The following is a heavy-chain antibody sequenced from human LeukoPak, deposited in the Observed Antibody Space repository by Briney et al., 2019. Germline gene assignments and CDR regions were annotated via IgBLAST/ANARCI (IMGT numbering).Heavy chain of an antibody. D-gene: IGHD5-18*01. J-gene: IGHJ4*02. CDR2: ISSGGRTI. CDR3: ARGRWGYSYGGD. Sequence: GGSLRLSCAASGFNFSSYEMNWVRQAPGKGLEWVSAISSGGRTIYYADSVKGRFTISRDNAKNSLYLQMNSLRAEDTALYYCARGRWGYSYGGDWGQGTLVTVSS. V-gene: IGHV3-48*03. CDR1: GFNFSSYE.